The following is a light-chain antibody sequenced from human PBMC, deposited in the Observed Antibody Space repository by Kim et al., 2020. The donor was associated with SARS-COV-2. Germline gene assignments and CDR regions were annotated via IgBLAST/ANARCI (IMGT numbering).Light chain of an antibody. CDR1: SSNIGSNY. J-gene: IGLJ2*01. CDR3: AAWDDSLSGVL. CDR2: WNN. Sequence: GQGVTISCSGSSSNIGSNYVYWYQQLPGTAPRLLIYWNNQRPSWVPDRFSGSKSGTSASLAISGLRSEDEADYYCAAWDDSLSGVLFGGGTQLTVL. V-gene: IGLV1-47*01.